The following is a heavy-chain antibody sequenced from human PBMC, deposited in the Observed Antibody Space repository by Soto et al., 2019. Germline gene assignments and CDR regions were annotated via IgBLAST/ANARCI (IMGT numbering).Heavy chain of an antibody. V-gene: IGHV4-34*01. CDR2: INHSGST. J-gene: IGHJ4*02. CDR3: ARGILHSSSWYGLDY. Sequence: SETLSLTCAFYGGSFSGYYWSWIRQPPGKGLEWIGEINHSGSTNYNPSLKSRVTISVDTSKNQFSLKLSSVTAADTAVYYCARGILHSSSWYGLDYWGQGTLVTVSS. CDR1: GGSFSGYY. D-gene: IGHD6-13*01.